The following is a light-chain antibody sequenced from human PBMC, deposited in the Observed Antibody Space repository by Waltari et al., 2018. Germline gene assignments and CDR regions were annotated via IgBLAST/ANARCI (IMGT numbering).Light chain of an antibody. J-gene: IGKJ1*01. Sequence: DIVLTQSPATMSLSHGERATLSCRASQSILKYLAWDQQKPGQALRLLISDAATRAAGIPARFSGSGSVTEFTLTISSLEAEDSAVYYCQQRFTWPTTFGQGTKVEVK. CDR2: DAA. V-gene: IGKV3-11*01. CDR3: QQRFTWPTT. CDR1: QSILKY.